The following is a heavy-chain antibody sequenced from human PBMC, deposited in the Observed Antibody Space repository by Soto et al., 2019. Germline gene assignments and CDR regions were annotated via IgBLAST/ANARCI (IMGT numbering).Heavy chain of an antibody. Sequence: GASVKVSCKASGGTFISYAISWVRQAPGQGLECMGGIIPIFGTANYAQKFQGRVTITADESTSTAYMELSSLRSEDTAVYYCARRGNYYDSSGYYYSLYYYGMDVWGQGTTVTVSS. CDR2: IIPIFGTA. CDR1: GGTFISYA. V-gene: IGHV1-69*13. D-gene: IGHD3-22*01. J-gene: IGHJ6*02. CDR3: ARRGNYYDSSGYYYSLYYYGMDV.